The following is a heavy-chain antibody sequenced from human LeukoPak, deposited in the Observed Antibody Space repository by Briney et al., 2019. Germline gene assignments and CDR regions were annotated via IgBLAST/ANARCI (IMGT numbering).Heavy chain of an antibody. CDR3: ASISSRGWTASDY. CDR1: GFTFSSYG. V-gene: IGHV3-30*02. Sequence: GGSLRLSCAASGFTFSSYGMHWVCQAPGKGLERVAFIRYGGNTEYYADSVKGRFTISRDNSKNTLYLQMNSLRAEDTAVYYCASISSRGWTASDYWGQGTLVTVSS. CDR2: IRYGGNTE. D-gene: IGHD6-19*01. J-gene: IGHJ4*02.